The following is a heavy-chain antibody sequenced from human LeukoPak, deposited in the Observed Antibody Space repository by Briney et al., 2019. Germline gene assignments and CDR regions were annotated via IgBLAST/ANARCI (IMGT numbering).Heavy chain of an antibody. D-gene: IGHD5-24*01. V-gene: IGHV3-30*03. J-gene: IGHJ3*02. CDR3: ARDGYNFDAFDI. CDR1: GFTFSSYW. Sequence: GGSLRLSCAASGFTFSSYWMSWVRQAPGKGLEWVAVISYDGSNKYYADSVKGRFTISRDNSKNTLYLQMNSLRAEDTAVYYCARDGYNFDAFDIWGQGTMVTVSS. CDR2: ISYDGSNK.